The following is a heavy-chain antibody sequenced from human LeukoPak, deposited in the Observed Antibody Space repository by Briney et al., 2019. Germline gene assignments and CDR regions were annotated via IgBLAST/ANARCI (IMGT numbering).Heavy chain of an antibody. CDR1: GYTFTSYY. J-gene: IGHJ4*02. Sequence: ASVKVSCKASGYTFTSYYMHWVRQAPGQGLEWMGIINPSGGSTSYAQKFQGRVTMTRHTSTSTVYMELSSLRSEDTAVYYSARDREDRYYYGSGSLFDYWGQGTLVTVSS. CDR2: INPSGGST. D-gene: IGHD3-10*01. CDR3: ARDREDRYYYGSGSLFDY. V-gene: IGHV1-46*01.